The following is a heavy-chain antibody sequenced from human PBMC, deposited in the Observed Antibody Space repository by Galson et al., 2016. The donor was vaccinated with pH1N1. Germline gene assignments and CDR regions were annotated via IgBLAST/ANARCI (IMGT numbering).Heavy chain of an antibody. CDR2: ISSSGSTI. CDR1: GFTFSTYE. Sequence: SLRLSCAVAGFTFSTYEMNWVRQAPGKGLEWISYISSSGSTIYYAESVKGRFIISRDSAKNSLYLQMDSLRAEDTALYYCAREGLWPGVDAFDIWGQGTMVTVSS. CDR3: AREGLWPGVDAFDI. V-gene: IGHV3-48*03. D-gene: IGHD4/OR15-4a*01. J-gene: IGHJ3*02.